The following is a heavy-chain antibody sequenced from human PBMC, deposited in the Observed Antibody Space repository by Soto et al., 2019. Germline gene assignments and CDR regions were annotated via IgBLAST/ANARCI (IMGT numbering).Heavy chain of an antibody. Sequence: PGGSLRLSCAASGFISRSYWMHWVRQVPGKGLVWVSRINGDGRSTSYADSVKGRFTISRDNAKNTLYLQMSSLRADDTAVYYCARAQYLADDAFDIWGQGAMVTVSS. CDR1: GFISRSYW. D-gene: IGHD2-2*01. J-gene: IGHJ3*02. CDR2: INGDGRST. V-gene: IGHV3-74*01. CDR3: ARAQYLADDAFDI.